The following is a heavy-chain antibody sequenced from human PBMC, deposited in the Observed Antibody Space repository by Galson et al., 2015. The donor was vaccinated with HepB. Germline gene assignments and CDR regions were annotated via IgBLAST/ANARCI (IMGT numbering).Heavy chain of an antibody. J-gene: IGHJ6*02. CDR2: IIPIFGTA. D-gene: IGHD2-2*01. CDR3: ARGACSSTSCYDYYYYGMDV. CDR1: GGTFSSYA. Sequence: SVKVSCKASGGTFSSYAISWVRQAPGQGLEWMGGIIPIFGTANYAQKFQGRVTITADESTSTAYIELSSLRSEDTAVYYCARGACSSTSCYDYYYYGMDVWGQGTTVTVSS. V-gene: IGHV1-69*13.